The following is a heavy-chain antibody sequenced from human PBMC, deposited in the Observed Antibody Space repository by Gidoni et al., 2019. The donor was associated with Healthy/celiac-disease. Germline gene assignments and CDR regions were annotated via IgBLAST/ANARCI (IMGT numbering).Heavy chain of an antibody. D-gene: IGHD5-18*01. V-gene: IGHV3-23*01. Sequence: EVQLLESGGGWVQPGGSLRLSCAASGFTFSSYAMSWVRQAPGKGLEWVSAISGSGGSTYYADSVKGRFTISRDNSKNTLYLQMNSLRAEDTVVYYCAKLGGYSYGYIDYWGQGTLVTVSS. CDR1: GFTFSSYA. J-gene: IGHJ4*02. CDR2: ISGSGGST. CDR3: AKLGGYSYGYIDY.